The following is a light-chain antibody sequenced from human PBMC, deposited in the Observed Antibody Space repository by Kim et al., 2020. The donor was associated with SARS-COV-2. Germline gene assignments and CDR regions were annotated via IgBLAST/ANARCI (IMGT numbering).Light chain of an antibody. V-gene: IGLV2-8*01. CDR2: EVN. CDR3: TSYAGSNNLDV. CDR1: SRDSGAYKY. Sequence: QSLASSCTGTSRDSGAYKYVSWYQHHPGKAPKRMIYEVNRRRSGVPDRFSGSKSGNTASLTVSGLQAEDEADYYCTSYAGSNNLDVFGTGTKVTVL. J-gene: IGLJ1*01.